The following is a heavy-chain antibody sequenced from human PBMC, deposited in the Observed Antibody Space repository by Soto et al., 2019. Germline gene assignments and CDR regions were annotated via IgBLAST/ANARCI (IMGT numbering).Heavy chain of an antibody. V-gene: IGHV3-11*01. CDR1: GFTFSDYY. CDR3: ARDRRVGYCSGGSCYSNWFDP. Sequence: GGSLRLSCAASGFTFSDYYMSWIRQAPGKGLEWVSYISSSGSTIYYADSVKGRFTISRDNAKNSLYLQMNSLRAEDTAVYYCARDRRVGYCSGGSCYSNWFDPWGQGTLVTVSS. D-gene: IGHD2-15*01. CDR2: ISSSGSTI. J-gene: IGHJ5*02.